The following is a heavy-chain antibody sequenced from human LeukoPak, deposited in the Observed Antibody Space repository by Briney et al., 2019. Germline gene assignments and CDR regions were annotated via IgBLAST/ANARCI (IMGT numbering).Heavy chain of an antibody. Sequence: GGSLRLSCAASGFTFSNHWMHWVRHTPGKGVVWVSRISSDGSSTTYADSVKGRFTIYRDNAKNTLYLQMNNLRAEDTVMYYCARDQRVTGRPDIDYWGQGTLVIVSS. CDR2: ISSDGSST. J-gene: IGHJ4*02. V-gene: IGHV3-74*03. D-gene: IGHD6-6*01. CDR3: ARDQRVTGRPDIDY. CDR1: GFTFSNHW.